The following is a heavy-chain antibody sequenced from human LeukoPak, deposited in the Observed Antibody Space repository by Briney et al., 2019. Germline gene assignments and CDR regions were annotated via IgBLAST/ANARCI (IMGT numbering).Heavy chain of an antibody. V-gene: IGHV5-51*01. CDR3: ARLPYYYDSSGYSGPVYFDY. J-gene: IGHJ4*02. D-gene: IGHD3-22*01. CDR1: GYSFTSYW. CDR2: IYPGDSDT. Sequence: GESLKISCKGSGYSFTSYWIGWVRQMPGKGLEWMGIIYPGDSDTRYSPSFQGQATISADKSISTAYLQWSSLKASDTAMYYCARLPYYYDSSGYSGPVYFDYWGQGTLVTVSS.